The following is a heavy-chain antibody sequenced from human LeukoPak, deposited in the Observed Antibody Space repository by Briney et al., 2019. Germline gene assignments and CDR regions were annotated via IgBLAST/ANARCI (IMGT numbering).Heavy chain of an antibody. CDR3: ARGKAVAGTMVVWYYYYGMDV. J-gene: IGHJ6*02. CDR1: GFTFGTYS. CDR2: INSDGSST. Sequence: PGESLRLSCAASGFTFGTYSMNWVRQAPGKGLVWVSRINSDGSSTSYADSVKGRFTISRDNAKNTLYLQMNSLRAEDTAVYYCARGKAVAGTMVVWYYYYGMDVWGQGTTVTVSS. D-gene: IGHD6-19*01. V-gene: IGHV3-74*01.